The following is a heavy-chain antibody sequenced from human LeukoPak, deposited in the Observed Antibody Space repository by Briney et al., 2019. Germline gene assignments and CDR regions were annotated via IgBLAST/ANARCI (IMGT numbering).Heavy chain of an antibody. V-gene: IGHV4-39*07. J-gene: IGHJ4*02. CDR1: GGSISSGGYY. Sequence: SETLSLTCTVSGGSISSGGYYWGWIRQPPGKGLEWIGSIYYSGSTYYNPSLKRRVTISVDTSKNQFSLKLSSVTAADTAVYYCARVSIAAAGTGSDYWGQGTLVTVSS. D-gene: IGHD6-13*01. CDR2: IYYSGST. CDR3: ARVSIAAAGTGSDY.